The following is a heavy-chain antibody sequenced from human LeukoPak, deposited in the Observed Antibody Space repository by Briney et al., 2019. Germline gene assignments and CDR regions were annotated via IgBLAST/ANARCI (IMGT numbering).Heavy chain of an antibody. CDR2: IIPIFGTA. V-gene: IGHV1-69*05. CDR3: ARDSSGWYHFDY. D-gene: IGHD6-19*01. Sequence: SVKVSCKASGGTFSSYAISWVRQAPGQGLEWMGGIIPIFGTANYAQKFQGRVTITTDESTSTAYMELSSLRSEDTAVYYCARDSSGWYHFDYWGQETLVTVSS. J-gene: IGHJ4*02. CDR1: GGTFSSYA.